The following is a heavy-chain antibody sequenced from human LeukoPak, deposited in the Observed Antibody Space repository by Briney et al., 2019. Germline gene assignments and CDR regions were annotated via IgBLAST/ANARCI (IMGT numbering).Heavy chain of an antibody. CDR1: GGTFSSYA. CDR3: ARGVPPGTGQE. CDR2: IIPILGIA. J-gene: IGHJ4*02. V-gene: IGHV1-69*04. D-gene: IGHD6-13*01. Sequence: ASVKVSCKASGGTFSSYAISWVRQAPGQGLEWMGRIIPILGIANYAQKFQGRVTITADKSTSTAYMELSSLRSEDTAVYYCARGVPPGTGQEWGQGTLVTVSS.